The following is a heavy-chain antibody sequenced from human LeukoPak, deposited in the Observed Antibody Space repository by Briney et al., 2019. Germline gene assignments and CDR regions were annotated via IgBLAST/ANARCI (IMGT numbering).Heavy chain of an antibody. V-gene: IGHV3-43*02. D-gene: IGHD2-15*01. CDR2: ISGDGGST. CDR3: AKAVCSGGSCHIDY. Sequence: GGSLRLSCAASGFTFYDYAMHWVRQAPGKGLEWVSLISGDGGSTYYADSVKGRFTISRDNSKNSLYLQMNSLRTEDTALYYCAKAVCSGGSCHIDYWGQGTLVTVSS. CDR1: GFTFYDYA. J-gene: IGHJ4*02.